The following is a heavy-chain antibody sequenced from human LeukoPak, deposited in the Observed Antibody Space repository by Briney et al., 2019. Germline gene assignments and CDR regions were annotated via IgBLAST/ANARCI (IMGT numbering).Heavy chain of an antibody. D-gene: IGHD3-22*01. J-gene: IGHJ4*02. V-gene: IGHV3-30*03. CDR1: GFTFSAND. Sequence: QPGGSLRLSCAASGFTFSANDMTWVRQAPGKGLEWVAVISYDGSNKYYADSVKGRFTISRDNSKNTLYLQMNSLRAEDTAVYYCARDSATFTYYYDSSGNPVFDYWGQGTLVTVSS. CDR2: ISYDGSNK. CDR3: ARDSATFTYYYDSSGNPVFDY.